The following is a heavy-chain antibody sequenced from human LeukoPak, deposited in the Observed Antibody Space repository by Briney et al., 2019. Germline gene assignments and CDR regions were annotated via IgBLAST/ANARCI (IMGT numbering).Heavy chain of an antibody. Sequence: ASVKVSCKASGYTFTSYGISWVRQAPGQGLEWMGWISAYNGNTNYAQKLQGRATMTTDTSTSTAYMELRSLRSDDTAVYYCARDREVWLRPRRRYYFHYWGQGTLVTVSS. V-gene: IGHV1-18*01. D-gene: IGHD5-12*01. CDR1: GYTFTSYG. CDR3: ARDREVWLRPRRRYYFHY. CDR2: ISAYNGNT. J-gene: IGHJ4*02.